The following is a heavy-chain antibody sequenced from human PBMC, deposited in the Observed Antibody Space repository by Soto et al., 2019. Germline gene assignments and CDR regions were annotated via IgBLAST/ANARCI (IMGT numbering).Heavy chain of an antibody. J-gene: IGHJ4*02. CDR3: AKDRSGYDSFDY. CDR2: ISGSGGST. CDR1: GFTFRSYG. V-gene: IGHV3-23*01. Sequence: PGGSLGLSCAASGFTFRSYGMHWVRQAPGKGLEWVSAISGSGGSTYYADSMKGRFTISRDNSKNTLYLQMNSLRAEDTAVYYCAKDRSGYDSFDYWGQGALVTVSS. D-gene: IGHD5-12*01.